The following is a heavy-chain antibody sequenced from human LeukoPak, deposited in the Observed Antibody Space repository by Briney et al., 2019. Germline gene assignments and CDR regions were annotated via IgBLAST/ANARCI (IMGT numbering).Heavy chain of an antibody. CDR2: IYYSGDT. CDR3: ARLVRDTATGYWYFDL. D-gene: IGHD5-18*01. J-gene: IGHJ2*01. V-gene: IGHV4-59*01. CDR1: GDSISSYY. Sequence: PSETLSLTCTLSGDSISSYYWSWIRQPPGKGLEWSAYIYYSGDTNHNPSLKSRVTISVDTSKNQFSLKLNSVTAADAAVYYCARLVRDTATGYWYFDLWGRGTLVTVSS.